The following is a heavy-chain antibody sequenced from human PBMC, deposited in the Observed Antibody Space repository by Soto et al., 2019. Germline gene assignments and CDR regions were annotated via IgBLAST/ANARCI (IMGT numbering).Heavy chain of an antibody. D-gene: IGHD3-3*01. CDR2: ISGSGGST. Sequence: GSLRLSCAASGFTFSSYAMSWVRQAPGKGLEWVSAISGSGGSTYYADSVKGRFTISRDNSKNTLYLQMNSLRAEDTAVYYCATDRITIFGVVISDYYYGMDVWGQGTTVTVSS. CDR3: ATDRITIFGVVISDYYYGMDV. CDR1: GFTFSSYA. V-gene: IGHV3-23*01. J-gene: IGHJ6*02.